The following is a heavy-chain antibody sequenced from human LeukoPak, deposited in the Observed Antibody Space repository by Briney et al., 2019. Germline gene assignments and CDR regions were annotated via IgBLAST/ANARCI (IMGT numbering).Heavy chain of an antibody. J-gene: IGHJ4*02. CDR3: ARGARYYYDSSGYYYYDY. CDR1: GYTFTSYY. D-gene: IGHD3-22*01. CDR2: INPSGGST. Sequence: ASVKVSCKASGYTFTSYYMHWVREAPGQGLEWMGIINPSGGSTSYAQKFQGRVTMTRDTSTSTVYMELSSLRSEDTAVYYCARGARYYYDSSGYYYYDYWGQGTLVTVSS. V-gene: IGHV1-46*01.